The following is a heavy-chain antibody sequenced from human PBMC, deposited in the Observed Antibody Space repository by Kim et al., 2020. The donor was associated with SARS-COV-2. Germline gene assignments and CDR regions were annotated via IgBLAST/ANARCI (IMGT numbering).Heavy chain of an antibody. Sequence: TCCGDSVKDRFTRSRDNSKSTLYLQMNSRRAEDTAVYYCARLEVGALDYWGQGTLGTVSS. J-gene: IGHJ4*02. CDR2: T. CDR3: ARLEVGALDY. D-gene: IGHD1-26*01. V-gene: IGHV3-53*01.